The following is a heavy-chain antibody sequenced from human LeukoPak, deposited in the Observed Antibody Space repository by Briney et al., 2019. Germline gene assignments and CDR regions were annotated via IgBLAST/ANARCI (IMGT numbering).Heavy chain of an antibody. CDR2: IIPIFGTA. CDR3: ARGKDIDAGSYLAPLDY. D-gene: IGHD1-26*01. Sequence: SVKVSCKASGGTFSSYAISWVRQAPGQGLEWVGGIIPIFGTANYAQKFQGRVTITADESTSTAYMELSSLRSEDTAVYYCARGKDIDAGSYLAPLDYWGQGTLVTVSS. J-gene: IGHJ4*02. V-gene: IGHV1-69*13. CDR1: GGTFSSYA.